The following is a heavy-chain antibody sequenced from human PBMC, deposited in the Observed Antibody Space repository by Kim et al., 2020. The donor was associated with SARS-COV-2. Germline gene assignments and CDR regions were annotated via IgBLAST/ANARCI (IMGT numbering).Heavy chain of an antibody. V-gene: IGHV3-33*08. CDR2: IWYDGSNK. CDR3: AREGREGNWFDP. Sequence: GGSLRLSCAASGFTFSSYGMHWVRQAPGKGLEWVAVIWYDGSNKYYADSVKGRFTISRDNSKNTLYLQMNSLRAEDTAVYYCAREGREGNWFDPWGQGTLVTVSS. J-gene: IGHJ5*02. CDR1: GFTFSSYG.